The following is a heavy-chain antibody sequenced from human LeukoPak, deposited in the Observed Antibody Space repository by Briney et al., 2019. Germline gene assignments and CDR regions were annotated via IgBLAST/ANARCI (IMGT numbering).Heavy chain of an antibody. CDR2: INTGGGRT. D-gene: IGHD2-15*01. Sequence: GASVKVSCTASGYTFTDYYVHWVRRAPGLGLEWMGVINTGGGRTTYAQKFQDRVNMTRDTSTSTVYIELSGLTSADTAVYFCARVTSPARRGRTLVAAAATPFDYWGQGTLVTVSS. J-gene: IGHJ4*02. CDR3: ARVTSPARRGRTLVAAAATPFDY. V-gene: IGHV1-46*01. CDR1: GYTFTDYY.